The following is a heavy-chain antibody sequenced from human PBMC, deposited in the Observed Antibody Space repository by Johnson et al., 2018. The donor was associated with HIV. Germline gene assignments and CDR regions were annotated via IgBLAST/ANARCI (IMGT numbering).Heavy chain of an antibody. CDR2: IKQDGSEK. CDR1: GFTFSSYG. V-gene: IGHV3-7*01. D-gene: IGHD3-9*01. Sequence: VQLVESGGGLVQPGGSLRLSCAASGFTFSSYGMHWVRRAPGKGLEWVANIKQDGSEKYYVDSVKGRFTISRDNAKNSLYLQINSLRAEDTAVYYCVREEGNDILTRGDAFDIWGQGTMVTVSS. CDR3: VREEGNDILTRGDAFDI. J-gene: IGHJ3*02.